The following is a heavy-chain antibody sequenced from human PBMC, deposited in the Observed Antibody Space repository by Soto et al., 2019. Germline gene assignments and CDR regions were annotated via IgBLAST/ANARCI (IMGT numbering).Heavy chain of an antibody. CDR1: GGSFSGYY. J-gene: IGHJ5*02. Sequence: SETLSLTCAVYGGSFSGYYWSWIRQPPGKGLEWIGEINHSGSTNYNPSLKSRVTISVDTSKNQFSLKLSSVTAADTAVYYCARALLGYSSSWYRDKTDWFDPWGQGTLVTVSS. V-gene: IGHV4-34*01. CDR2: INHSGST. D-gene: IGHD6-13*01. CDR3: ARALLGYSSSWYRDKTDWFDP.